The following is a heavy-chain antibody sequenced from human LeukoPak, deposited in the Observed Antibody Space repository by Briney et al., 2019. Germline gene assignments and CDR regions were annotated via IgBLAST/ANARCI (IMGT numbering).Heavy chain of an antibody. J-gene: IGHJ6*02. CDR3: ARWMFYYGSGVFHYHGMDV. V-gene: IGHV5-51*01. D-gene: IGHD3-10*01. CDR1: GYSFTSYW. Sequence: GESLKISCKGSGYSFTSYWIGWVRQMPGKGLEWMGIIHPGDSDTKYSPSFQGQVTISVDKSISTAYLQWSSLKASDTAIYYCARWMFYYGSGVFHYHGMDVWGQGTTVTVSS. CDR2: IHPGDSDT.